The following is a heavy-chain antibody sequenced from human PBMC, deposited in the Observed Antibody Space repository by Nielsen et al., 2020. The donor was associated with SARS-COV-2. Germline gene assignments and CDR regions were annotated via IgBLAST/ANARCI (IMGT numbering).Heavy chain of an antibody. CDR2: IDWDDDK. V-gene: IGHV2-70*11. Sequence: GPTPVKPTQTLTLTCTFSGFSLSTSGMCVSWIRQPPGKALEWLARIDWDDDKYYSTSLKTRLTISKDTSKNQVVLTMTNMDPVDTATYYCARLSIAAAGTGSDYWGQGTLVTVSS. CDR3: ARLSIAAAGTGSDY. CDR1: GFSLSTSGMC. D-gene: IGHD6-13*01. J-gene: IGHJ4*02.